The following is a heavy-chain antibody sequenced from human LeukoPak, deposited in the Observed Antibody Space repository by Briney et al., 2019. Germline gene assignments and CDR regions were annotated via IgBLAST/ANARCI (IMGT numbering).Heavy chain of an antibody. CDR2: VSVHSGYT. D-gene: IGHD7-27*01. Sequence: ASVKVSCKPSSDNLGTYGVSWLRQAPGQGLEWMGWVSVHSGYTKNSQKVQGRVTMTTDRSTSTVYMELKSLRSDDTAVYYCARDVNGDSRRGDWLDPWGQGTLVTVSS. CDR3: ARDVNGDSRRGDWLDP. J-gene: IGHJ5*02. V-gene: IGHV1-18*01. CDR1: SDNLGTYG.